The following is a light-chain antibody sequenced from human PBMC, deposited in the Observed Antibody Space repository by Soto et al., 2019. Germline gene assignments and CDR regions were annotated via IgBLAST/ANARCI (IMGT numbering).Light chain of an antibody. Sequence: DIVIIHTPLSLSVTPGLPASISCKSSQSLLDGEGKTHLSWFLQRPGQPPHVLIYEVSNRFSWVPDRFSGGGSGTDFTLKISRVEAEDVGVYYCMQSLQLPLTLGGGTKVDIK. V-gene: IGKV2D-29*01. J-gene: IGKJ4*01. CDR1: QSLLDGEGKTH. CDR2: EVS. CDR3: MQSLQLPLT.